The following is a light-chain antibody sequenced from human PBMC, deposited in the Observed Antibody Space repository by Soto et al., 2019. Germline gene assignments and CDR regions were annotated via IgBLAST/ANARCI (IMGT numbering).Light chain of an antibody. CDR2: TAS. J-gene: IGKJ5*01. CDR1: QGINNL. CDR3: QQYNSFPRT. Sequence: DIQMAQSPSSLSASLGDRVTITCRASQGINNLLAWYQQKPGKAPKSLIKTASILQSGVPSRFSGSGSETDFTLTISSLQPEDFATYYCQQYNSFPRTFGQGTRLEI. V-gene: IGKV1D-16*01.